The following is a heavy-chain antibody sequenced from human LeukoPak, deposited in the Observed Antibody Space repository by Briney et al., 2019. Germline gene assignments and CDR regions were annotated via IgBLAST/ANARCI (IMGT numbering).Heavy chain of an antibody. CDR3: ARMDIVGATYFDY. Sequence: SETLSLTCTVSGGSISSGGYYWSWIRQHPGKGLEWIGYIYYSGSTYYNPSLKSRVTISVDTSKNQFSLKLSSVTAADTAVYYCARMDIVGATYFDYWGQGTLVTVSS. J-gene: IGHJ4*02. CDR1: GGSISSGGYY. D-gene: IGHD1-26*01. CDR2: IYYSGST. V-gene: IGHV4-31*03.